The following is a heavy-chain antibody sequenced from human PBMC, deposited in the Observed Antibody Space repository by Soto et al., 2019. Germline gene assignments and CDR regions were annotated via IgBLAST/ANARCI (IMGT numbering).Heavy chain of an antibody. CDR2: INPNSGGT. CDR1: GYTFTGYY. V-gene: IGHV1-2*02. D-gene: IGHD6-13*01. Sequence: RASVKVSCKASGYTFTGYYMHWVRQAPGQGLEWMGWINPNSGGTNYAQKFQGRVTMTRDTSISTAYMELSRLRSDDTAVYYCARAREYSSSWPPFDYWGQGTLVTVSS. J-gene: IGHJ4*02. CDR3: ARAREYSSSWPPFDY.